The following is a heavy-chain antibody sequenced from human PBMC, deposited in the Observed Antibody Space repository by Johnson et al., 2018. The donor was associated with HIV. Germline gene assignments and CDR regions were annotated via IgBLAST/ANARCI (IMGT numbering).Heavy chain of an antibody. CDR3: TREGRTVAAFTVGAFDI. CDR2: TRNKANSYTT. V-gene: IGHV3-72*01. J-gene: IGHJ3*02. CDR1: GFTFSNAW. D-gene: IGHD6-19*01. Sequence: VQLVESGGGLVKPGVSLRLSCAASGFTFSNAWMSWVRQAPGKGLEWVGRTRNKANSYTTEYAASVKGRFIISRDDSKNTLYLQMNSLKTEDTAVYYCTREGRTVAAFTVGAFDIWGQGTMVTVSS.